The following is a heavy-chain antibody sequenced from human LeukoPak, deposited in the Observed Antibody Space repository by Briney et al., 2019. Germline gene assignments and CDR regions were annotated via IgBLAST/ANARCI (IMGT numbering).Heavy chain of an antibody. V-gene: IGHV4-59*11. D-gene: IGHD5-24*01. CDR2: VHHTGVT. J-gene: IGHJ6*02. Sequence: PSETLSLTCSVSGGSITSLYWSWVRQPPGKGLEYVGYVHHTGVTNYNPSLRGRVSVSMVASKNQFYLKLNSVTAADTAIYYCVRSATIAVFRYGMDVWGQGTTVTVSS. CDR1: GGSITSLY. CDR3: VRSATIAVFRYGMDV.